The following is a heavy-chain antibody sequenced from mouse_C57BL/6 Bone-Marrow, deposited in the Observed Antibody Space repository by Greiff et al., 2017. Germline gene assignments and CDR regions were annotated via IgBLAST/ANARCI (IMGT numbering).Heavy chain of an antibody. D-gene: IGHD2-4*01. J-gene: IGHJ2*01. CDR1: GYTFTSYG. CDR3: ARERLRRGILDY. Sequence: VKLQESGAELARPGASVKLSCKASGYTFTSYGISWVKQRTGQGLEWIGEIYPRSGNTYYNEKFKGKATLTADKSSSTAYMELRSLTSEDSAVYFCARERLRRGILDYWGQGTTLTVSS. V-gene: IGHV1-81*01. CDR2: IYPRSGNT.